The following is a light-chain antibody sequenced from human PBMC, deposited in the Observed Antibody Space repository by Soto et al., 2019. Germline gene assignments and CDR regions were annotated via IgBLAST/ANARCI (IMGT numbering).Light chain of an antibody. V-gene: IGLV2-14*01. CDR2: EVS. Sequence: QSALTQPASVSGSPGQSITISCTGTSSDVGGYNYVSWYQQHPGKAPKLMIYEVSNRPSGVPNRFSGSKSGNTASLTISGPQAEDEADYYCSSYTSSSTVVFGGGTKLTVL. CDR1: SSDVGGYNY. J-gene: IGLJ2*01. CDR3: SSYTSSSTVV.